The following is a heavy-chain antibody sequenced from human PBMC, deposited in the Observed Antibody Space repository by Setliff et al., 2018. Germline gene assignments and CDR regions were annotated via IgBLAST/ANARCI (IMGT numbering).Heavy chain of an antibody. V-gene: IGHV1-69*05. CDR2: TTPVFGTT. Sequence: GASVKVSCKASGGTFSSYGISWVRQAPGQGLEWMGGTTPVFGTTDYAQKFQDRVTIITDESTSTAYMELSSLRTEDTAVYYCAREGVDTRSSTDYRYYMDVWGKGTTVTVSS. J-gene: IGHJ6*03. CDR1: GGTFSSYG. CDR3: AREGVDTRSSTDYRYYMDV. D-gene: IGHD5-18*01.